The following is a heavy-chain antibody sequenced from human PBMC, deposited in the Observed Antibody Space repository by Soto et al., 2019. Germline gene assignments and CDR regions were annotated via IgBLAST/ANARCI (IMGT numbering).Heavy chain of an antibody. CDR2: IHYSGRT. D-gene: IGHD1-26*01. V-gene: IGHV4-59*12. Sequence: SETLSLTCSVSNGSISGFYWTWIRQPPGKILEWIGYIHYSGRTDYNPSLTSRATMSVDTSKNQFSLILKSITAADTAVYYCVRVGVGIGNHFDSWGRGTPVTVSS. J-gene: IGHJ4*02. CDR3: VRVGVGIGNHFDS. CDR1: NGSISGFY.